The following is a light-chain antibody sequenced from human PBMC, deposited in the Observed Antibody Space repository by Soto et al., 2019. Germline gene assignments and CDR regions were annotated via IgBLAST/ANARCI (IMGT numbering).Light chain of an antibody. V-gene: IGLV2-8*01. CDR2: DVS. Sequence: QSALTQPPSASGSLGQSVTISCTGTSSDVGGYNYVSWYQQHPGKAPKLLIYDVSHRPSGVPDRFSGSKSGNTASLTVSGLQAEDEADYYCAAWDDSLNGWVFGGGTKLTVL. CDR1: SSDVGGYNY. CDR3: AAWDDSLNGWV. J-gene: IGLJ3*02.